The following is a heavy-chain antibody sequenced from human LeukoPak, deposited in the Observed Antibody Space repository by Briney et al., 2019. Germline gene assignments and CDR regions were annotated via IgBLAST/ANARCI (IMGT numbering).Heavy chain of an antibody. CDR1: GGSISRHY. V-gene: IGHV4-59*08. CDR2: ISYSGST. J-gene: IGHJ4*02. D-gene: IGHD5-18*01. Sequence: PSETLSLTCTVSGGSISRHYWSWIRQAPGKGLEWIGYISYSGSTNYNPSLKSRVTISVDTSKNQFSLKLSSVTAADTAVFYCARHVGPGYSYGFDNWGRGTLVTVSS. CDR3: ARHVGPGYSYGFDN.